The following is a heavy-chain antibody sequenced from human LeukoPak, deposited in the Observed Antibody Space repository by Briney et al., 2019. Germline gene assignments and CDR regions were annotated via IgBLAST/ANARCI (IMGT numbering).Heavy chain of an antibody. J-gene: IGHJ4*02. V-gene: IGHV3-74*01. CDR2: INSDGYRT. CDR3: ARGGTSRYDFIY. CDR1: GFTFSNSW. D-gene: IGHD3-3*01. Sequence: GGSLRLSCAASGFTFSNSWMHWVRQAPGKGLVCVSHINSDGYRTSYADSVKGRFTISRDNANNTLYLQMNSLRAEDTAVYYCARGGTSRYDFIYWGQGTLVPVSS.